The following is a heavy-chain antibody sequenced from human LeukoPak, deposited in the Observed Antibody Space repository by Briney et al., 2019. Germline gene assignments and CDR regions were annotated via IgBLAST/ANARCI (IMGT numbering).Heavy chain of an antibody. D-gene: IGHD3-10*01. CDR3: ARHSPLVRGVDF. Sequence: SETLSRTCTVSGHSISSGFYWGCIRQPPGKGLEWIGSLYHSGSTYYSPSLKSRVTISVDTSKNQFSLKLSSMTAADTAVYYCARHSPLVRGVDFWGQGTLVTVSS. CDR2: LYHSGST. V-gene: IGHV4-38-2*02. CDR1: GHSISSGFY. J-gene: IGHJ4*02.